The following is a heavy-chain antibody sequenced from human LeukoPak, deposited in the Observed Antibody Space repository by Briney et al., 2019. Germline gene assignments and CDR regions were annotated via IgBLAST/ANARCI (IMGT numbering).Heavy chain of an antibody. Sequence: GGSLRLSCATSGFTFSNYGMHWVRQAPGKGLEWVAVISYDGSNKYYADSVKGRFTISRNNSKNTLYLQMNSLRPEDAAVYYCANLPLWGQGTLVTVSS. CDR2: ISYDGSNK. V-gene: IGHV3-30*18. CDR1: GFTFSNYG. CDR3: ANLPL. J-gene: IGHJ4*02.